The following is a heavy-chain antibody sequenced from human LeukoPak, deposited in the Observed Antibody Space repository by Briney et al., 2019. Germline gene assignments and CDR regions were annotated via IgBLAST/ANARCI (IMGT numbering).Heavy chain of an antibody. CDR3: ARDLRHPVGGTSY. CDR1: GFTFSSYS. D-gene: IGHD4-23*01. Sequence: PGKSLRLSCAASGFTFSSYSMNWVRQAPGKGLEWVSSISPSSNYIYYADSVKGRFTISRDNAKTSLYLQMNSLRAEDTAVYYCARDLRHPVGGTSYWGQGTLVTVSS. V-gene: IGHV3-21*01. J-gene: IGHJ4*02. CDR2: ISPSSNYI.